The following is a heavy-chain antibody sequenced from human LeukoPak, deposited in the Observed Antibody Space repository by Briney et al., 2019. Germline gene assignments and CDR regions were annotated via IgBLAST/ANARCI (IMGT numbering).Heavy chain of an antibody. J-gene: IGHJ6*03. CDR3: ARGPLGAVRNFYMDV. Sequence: GASVKVSCKASGYTFTGYYLHWVRQAPGQGLEWMGWINTNTGNPTYVQGLTGRFVFSLDTSVSTAYLQIISLKAEDTAVYYCARGPLGAVRNFYMDVWGKGTTVTVSS. CDR1: GYTFTGYY. D-gene: IGHD3-16*01. V-gene: IGHV7-4-1*02. CDR2: INTNTGNP.